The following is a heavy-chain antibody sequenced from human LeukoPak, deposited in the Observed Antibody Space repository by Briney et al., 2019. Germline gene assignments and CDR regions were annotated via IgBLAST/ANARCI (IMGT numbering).Heavy chain of an antibody. CDR2: ISYDGSNK. D-gene: IGHD2-2*01. Sequence: GGSLRLSCAASGFTFSSYAMHWVRQAPGKGLEWVAVISYDGSNKYYADSVKGRFTISRDNSKNTLYLQMNSLRAEDTAVYYCARGSIVVVPAAMLWFDYWGQGTLVTVSS. J-gene: IGHJ4*02. V-gene: IGHV3-30-3*01. CDR3: ARGSIVVVPAAMLWFDY. CDR1: GFTFSSYA.